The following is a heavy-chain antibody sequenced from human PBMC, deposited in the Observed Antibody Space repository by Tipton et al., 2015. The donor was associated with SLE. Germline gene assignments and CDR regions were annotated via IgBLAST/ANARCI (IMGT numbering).Heavy chain of an antibody. CDR1: GGTISTSSYY. CDR3: ARLVGGYAR. V-gene: IGHV4-39*01. Sequence: TLSLTCIVSGGTISTSSYYWSWMRQPPGEGLEWIGTIYYNGGTHSNPSLKSRVSISVDTSKNQLSLKLISVTAADTAVYFCARLVGGYARWGQGTLVTVSS. J-gene: IGHJ4*02. CDR2: IYYNGGT. D-gene: IGHD5-12*01.